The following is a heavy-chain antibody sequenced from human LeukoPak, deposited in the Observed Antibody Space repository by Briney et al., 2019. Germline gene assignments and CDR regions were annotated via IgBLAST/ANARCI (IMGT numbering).Heavy chain of an antibody. CDR2: IYSGDST. V-gene: IGHV3-66*02. CDR1: GFSTNY. J-gene: IGHJ4*02. Sequence: GGSLRLSCVVSGFSTNYMSCVRQAPGKGLEWVSVIYSGDSTYYADSGKGRFTISRAISKNTLYLQMNSLRPEDTAVYHCARDLWDATGYWGQGTLVTVSS. D-gene: IGHD3-3*01. CDR3: ARDLWDATGY.